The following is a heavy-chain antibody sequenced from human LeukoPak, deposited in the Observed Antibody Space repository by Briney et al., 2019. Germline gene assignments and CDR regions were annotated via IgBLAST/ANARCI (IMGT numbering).Heavy chain of an antibody. Sequence: GGSLRLSCAASGFTFSNAWMSWVRQAPGKGLEWVCSIKSKTDGGTTDYAAPVKGRFTISRDDSKNTLYLQMNSLKTEDTAVYYCTITNSGSYSDFDYWGQGTLVIVSS. D-gene: IGHD1-26*01. CDR3: TITNSGSYSDFDY. V-gene: IGHV3-15*01. J-gene: IGHJ4*02. CDR2: IKSKTDGGTT. CDR1: GFTFSNAW.